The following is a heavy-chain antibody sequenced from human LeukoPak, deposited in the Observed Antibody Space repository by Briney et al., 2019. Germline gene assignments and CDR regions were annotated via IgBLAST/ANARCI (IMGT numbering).Heavy chain of an antibody. CDR1: GYTFTGYY. V-gene: IGHV1-2*02. J-gene: IGHJ5*02. D-gene: IGHD3-10*01. Sequence: ASVKVSCKASGYTFTGYYMHWVRQAPGQGLEWMGWINPNSGGTNYAQKFQGRVTMTRDTSISTAYMELSRLRSDDTAVYYCAREAQARVRGVIITPVRNWFDPWGQGTLVTVSS. CDR2: INPNSGGT. CDR3: AREAQARVRGVIITPVRNWFDP.